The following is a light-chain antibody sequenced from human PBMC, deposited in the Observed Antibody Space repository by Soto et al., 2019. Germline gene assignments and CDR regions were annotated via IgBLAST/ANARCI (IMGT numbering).Light chain of an antibody. Sequence: EIVLTQSPGTLSLSPGERATLSCRASQSVNRNYLAWYQRKPGQAPRLLIYGASNRATDIPYSLSASGSGTDFSLTYTSLEAEDFAVYYCQRYGSTPPTFGQGTKVEVK. V-gene: IGKV3-20*01. CDR3: QRYGSTPPT. CDR2: GAS. CDR1: QSVNRNY. J-gene: IGKJ1*01.